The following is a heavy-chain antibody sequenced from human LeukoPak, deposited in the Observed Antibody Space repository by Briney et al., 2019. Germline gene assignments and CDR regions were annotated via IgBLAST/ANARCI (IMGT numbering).Heavy chain of an antibody. CDR2: ISWNSGSI. CDR3: AKDMYAGGSCYRN. Sequence: GGSLRLSCAASGFTFDDYAVHWVRQAPGKGLEWVSGISWNSGSIGYADSVKGRFTISRDNAKNSLYLQMNSLRAEDTALYYCAKDMYAGGSCYRNWGQGTLVTVSS. CDR1: GFTFDDYA. J-gene: IGHJ4*02. D-gene: IGHD2-15*01. V-gene: IGHV3-9*01.